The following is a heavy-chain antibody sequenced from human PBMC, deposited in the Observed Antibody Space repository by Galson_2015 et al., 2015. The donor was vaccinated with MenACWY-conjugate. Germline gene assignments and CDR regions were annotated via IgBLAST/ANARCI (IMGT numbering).Heavy chain of an antibody. CDR3: TRDRDVGGSRWWCDP. D-gene: IGHD2-15*01. CDR2: IKCRTDGGTT. V-gene: IGHV3-15*01. J-gene: IGHJ5*02. CDR1: GLTFSNVW. Sequence: SLRLSCATSGLTFSNVWMSWVRQAPGKGLEWVARIKCRTDGGTTDYATPVKGRFTILRDDSAKTLYLQMNSLKIEDTAMYFCTRDRDVGGSRWWCDPWGQGTLVTVSS.